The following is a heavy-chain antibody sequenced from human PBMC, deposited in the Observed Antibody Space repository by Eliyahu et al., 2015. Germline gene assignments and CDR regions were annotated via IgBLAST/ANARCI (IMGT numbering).Heavy chain of an antibody. CDR3: ARSAFGYSYSWYETLDYDYYGIDV. Sequence: QITLKESGPTLVKPTQTLTLTCTFSGFSLSTSGVGVGWIRQPPGKALEWLALVYWNGNRYYSPSLRSRVTITKDTSKSHVVLTMTNMDPVDTATYYCARSAFGYSYSWYETLDYDYYGIDVWGQGTTVTVSS. J-gene: IGHJ6*02. V-gene: IGHV2-5*01. CDR2: VYWNGNR. CDR1: GFSLSTSGVG. D-gene: IGHD6-13*01.